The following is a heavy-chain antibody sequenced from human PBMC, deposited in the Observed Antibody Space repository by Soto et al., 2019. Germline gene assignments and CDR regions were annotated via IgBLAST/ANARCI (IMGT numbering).Heavy chain of an antibody. Sequence: SQALSLTCDISGDSVSTNTATWDWIRQSPSRDLEWLGRTYYRSRWYFDYAVSVKSRITISPDISNNQVSLQLTSVTPDDTVIYYCVRLIDNSWLDSWGQGTLVTVSS. V-gene: IGHV6-1*01. CDR1: GDSVSTNTAT. D-gene: IGHD3-22*01. J-gene: IGHJ5*01. CDR3: VRLIDNSWLDS. CDR2: TYYRSRWYF.